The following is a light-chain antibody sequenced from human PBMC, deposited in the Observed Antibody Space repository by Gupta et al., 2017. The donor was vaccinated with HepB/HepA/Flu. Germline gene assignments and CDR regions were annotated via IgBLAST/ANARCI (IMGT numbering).Light chain of an antibody. CDR1: QGISVH. CDR2: AAS. V-gene: IGKV1-9*01. J-gene: IGKJ4*01. CDR3: QHFDSYPLT. Sequence: DIQLTQSPSFLSASVGDRVTITCRASQGISVHLAWFQQEPGEAPKLLIYAASTLRSGVPSRFSGSGSGTEFTLTISSLQPEDFATYYCQHFDSYPLTFGGGTKVEIK.